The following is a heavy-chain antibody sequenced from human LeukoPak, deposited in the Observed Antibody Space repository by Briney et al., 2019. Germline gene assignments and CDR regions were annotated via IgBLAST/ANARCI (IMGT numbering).Heavy chain of an antibody. CDR3: TTRLGALWFGESDDY. J-gene: IGHJ4*02. V-gene: IGHV3-15*01. D-gene: IGHD3-10*01. CDR2: IKSKTDGGTT. Sequence: GGSLRLSCVASGFTFSNAWMSWVRQPPGKGLEWVGRIKSKTDGGTTDYAAPVKGRFTISRDDSKNTLYLQMNSLKTEDTAVYYCTTRLGALWFGESDDYWGQGTLVTVSS. CDR1: GFTFSNAW.